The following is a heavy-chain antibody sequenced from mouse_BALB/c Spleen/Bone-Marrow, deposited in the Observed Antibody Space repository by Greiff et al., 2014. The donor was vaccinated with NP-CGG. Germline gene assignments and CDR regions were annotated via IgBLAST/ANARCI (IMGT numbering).Heavy chain of an antibody. CDR2: IDPANGNT. CDR1: GFNIKDTY. CDR3: ASYYYGSAWVAY. Sequence: VQLKQSGAELVKPGASVKLSCTASGFNIKDTYMHWVKQRPEQGLEWIGRIDPANGNTKYDPKFQGKATITADTSSNTAYLQLSSLTSEDTAVYYCASYYYGSAWVAYWGQGTLVTVSA. D-gene: IGHD1-1*01. J-gene: IGHJ3*01. V-gene: IGHV14-3*02.